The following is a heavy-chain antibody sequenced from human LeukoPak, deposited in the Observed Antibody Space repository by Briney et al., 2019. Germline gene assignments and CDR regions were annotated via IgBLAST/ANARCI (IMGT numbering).Heavy chain of an antibody. Sequence: SETLSLTCTVSGGSISSSRYYWGWIRQPPGKGLEWIGSIYYSGSTYYNPSLKSRVTISVDTSKNQFSLKLSSVTAADTAVYYCARCIGHSSGYYFPDWYFDLWGRGTLVTVSS. CDR2: IYYSGST. V-gene: IGHV4-39*07. J-gene: IGHJ2*01. CDR1: GGSISSSRYY. D-gene: IGHD3-22*01. CDR3: ARCIGHSSGYYFPDWYFDL.